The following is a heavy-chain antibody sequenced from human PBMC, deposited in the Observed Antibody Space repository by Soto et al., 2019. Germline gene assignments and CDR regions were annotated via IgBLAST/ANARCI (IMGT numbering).Heavy chain of an antibody. CDR1: GGSISSYD. D-gene: IGHD1-26*01. V-gene: IGHV4-59*01. CDR3: ARGNAFIKWELLDY. CDR2: IYYSGST. Sequence: SETLSLTCTVSGGSISSYDWSWIRQPPGKELEWIGYIYYSGSTNYNPSLKSRVTISVDTSKNQFSLKLSSVTAADTAVYYCARGNAFIKWELLDYWGQGTLVTVSS. J-gene: IGHJ4*02.